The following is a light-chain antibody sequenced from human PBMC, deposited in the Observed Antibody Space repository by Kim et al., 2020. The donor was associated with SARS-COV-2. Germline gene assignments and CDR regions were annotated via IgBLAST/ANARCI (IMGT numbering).Light chain of an antibody. Sequence: ASVGDRVTITCRASQSLSTSLNWYKQTPGKAPKLLIYAASTLQSGVPSRFSGSGSGTDFTLTISSLQPEDFATYFCQQSYTTPLTFGGGTKVDIK. CDR1: QSLSTS. CDR2: AAS. J-gene: IGKJ4*01. V-gene: IGKV1-39*01. CDR3: QQSYTTPLT.